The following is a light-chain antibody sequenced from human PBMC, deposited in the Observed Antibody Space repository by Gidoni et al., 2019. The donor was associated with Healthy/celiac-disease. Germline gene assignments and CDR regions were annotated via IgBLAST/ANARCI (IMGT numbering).Light chain of an antibody. CDR2: EVS. J-gene: IGLJ3*02. Sequence: QYALTQPASVSGSPGQSITISCTGTSSDVGSYNLVSWYQQHPDKAPKLMIYEVSKRPSGVSNRFSGSKSGNTASLTISGLQAEDEADYYCCSYAGSSTWVFGGGTKLTVL. CDR3: CSYAGSSTWV. CDR1: SSDVGSYNL. V-gene: IGLV2-23*02.